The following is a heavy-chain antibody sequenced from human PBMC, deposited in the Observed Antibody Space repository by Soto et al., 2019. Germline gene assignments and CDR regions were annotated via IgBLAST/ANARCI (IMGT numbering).Heavy chain of an antibody. CDR1: GYTFTSYA. CDR3: ATESSSGYSFDY. CDR2: INAGNGNT. V-gene: IGHV1-3*01. Sequence: ASVKVSCKASGYTFTSYAMHWVRQAPGQRLEWMGWINAGNGNTKYSQKFQGRVTITRDTSASTAYMELSSLRSEDTAVYYCATESSSGYSFDYWGQGTLVTVSS. D-gene: IGHD3-22*01. J-gene: IGHJ4*02.